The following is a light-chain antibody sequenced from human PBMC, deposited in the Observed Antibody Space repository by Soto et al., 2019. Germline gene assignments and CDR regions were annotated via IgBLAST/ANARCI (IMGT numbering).Light chain of an antibody. CDR1: QSVSSSY. Sequence: EIVLTQSPGTLSLSPGERATLSCRASQSVSSSYLAWYQQKPGQAPRLLIYGASSRATGIPDRFSGSGSGTDFTLTISRLEPEDFAVYYCQQYSSSQRTFGQGTKVDIK. CDR3: QQYSSSQRT. CDR2: GAS. J-gene: IGKJ1*01. V-gene: IGKV3-20*01.